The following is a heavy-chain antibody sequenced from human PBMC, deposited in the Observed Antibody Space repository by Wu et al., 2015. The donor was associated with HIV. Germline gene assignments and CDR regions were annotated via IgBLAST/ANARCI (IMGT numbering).Heavy chain of an antibody. Sequence: QVQLVQSGAEVTEPGASVMVSCKASQYTFINYDVHWVRQAAGQGLEWMGWINPKSGHTGYSQNFQGRVTLTRDTSISTAYMELRSLRSEDTAVYYCARDLFSAQIGTDYYYYYYMDVWGKGTTVTVSS. J-gene: IGHJ6*03. D-gene: IGHD1-1*01. CDR2: INPKSGHT. CDR1: QYTFINYD. CDR3: ARDLFSAQIGTDYYYYYYMDV. V-gene: IGHV1-8*01.